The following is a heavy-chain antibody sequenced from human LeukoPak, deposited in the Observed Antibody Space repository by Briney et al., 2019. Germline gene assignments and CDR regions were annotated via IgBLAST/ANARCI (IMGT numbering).Heavy chain of an antibody. CDR2: IYWDDDK. CDR3: AHSLLTTVTTFPFDY. J-gene: IGHJ4*02. D-gene: IGHD4-17*01. CDR1: GFSLSTSGVG. Sequence: SGPTLVKPTQTLTLTCTFCGFSLSTSGVGVGWIRQPPGKALEWLALIYWDDDKRYSPSLKSRLTITKDTSKNQVVLTMTNMDPVDTATYYCAHSLLTTVTTFPFDYWGQGTLVTVSS. V-gene: IGHV2-5*02.